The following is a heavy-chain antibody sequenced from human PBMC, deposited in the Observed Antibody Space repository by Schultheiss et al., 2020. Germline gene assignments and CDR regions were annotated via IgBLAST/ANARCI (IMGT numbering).Heavy chain of an antibody. J-gene: IGHJ4*02. CDR1: GGSISSGSYY. CDR3: AREMDHILYGYFDY. V-gene: IGHV4-39*01. CDR2: IYYSGST. D-gene: IGHD3-9*01. Sequence: SETLSLTCTVSGGSISSGSYYWGWIRQPPGKGLEWIGSIYYSGSTYYNPSLKSRVTISVDTSKNQFSLKLSSVTAADTAVYFCAREMDHILYGYFDYWGQGSLVTVSS.